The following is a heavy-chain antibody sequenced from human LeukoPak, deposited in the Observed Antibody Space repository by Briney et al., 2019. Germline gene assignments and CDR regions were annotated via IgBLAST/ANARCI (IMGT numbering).Heavy chain of an antibody. J-gene: IGHJ4*02. Sequence: SETLSLTCTVSGGSISSGSYYWGWIRQPAGKGLEGIGRIYTSGSTNYDPSLKSRVTISVNTSKNQFSLKLSSVTAADTAVYYCARAHKYSSGWLDYWGQGTLVTVSS. CDR3: ARAHKYSSGWLDY. CDR2: IYTSGST. D-gene: IGHD6-19*01. V-gene: IGHV4-61*02. CDR1: GGSISSGSYY.